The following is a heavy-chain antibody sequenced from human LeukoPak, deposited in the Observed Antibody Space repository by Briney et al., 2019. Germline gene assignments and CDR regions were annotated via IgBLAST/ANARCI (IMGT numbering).Heavy chain of an antibody. D-gene: IGHD4-23*01. CDR2: IWPGDSDT. J-gene: IGHJ4*02. CDR3: SSLTDYGGKPEENYFNY. Sequence: PGESLKISCKGSGYSFTSYWIGWVRQMPGKGLEWMGIIWPGDSDTKYSPSFQGQVTISADKSISTAYLQWSSLKASDTAIYYCSSLTDYGGKPEENYFNYWGQGTLVTVSS. CDR1: GYSFTSYW. V-gene: IGHV5-51*01.